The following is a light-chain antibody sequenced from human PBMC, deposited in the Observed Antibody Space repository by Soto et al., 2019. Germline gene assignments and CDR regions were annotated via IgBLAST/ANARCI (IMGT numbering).Light chain of an antibody. Sequence: VMTQSPATVSVSPGDGVTLSCRASQTITNDLAWYQQKPGQAPSLLIYGASTMAIGVPARFSGGGSGTEFALTISSLQSEDVEFYSCQQNHKWHPVTFGGGTKVEIK. CDR1: QTITND. CDR3: QQNHKWHPVT. V-gene: IGKV3-15*01. CDR2: GAS. J-gene: IGKJ4*01.